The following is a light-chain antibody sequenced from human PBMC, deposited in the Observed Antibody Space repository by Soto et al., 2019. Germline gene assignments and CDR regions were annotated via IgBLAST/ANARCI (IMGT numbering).Light chain of an antibody. V-gene: IGLV1-40*01. CDR3: QSYDSSLSGYVV. Sequence: QSVLTQPPSVSGAPGQRVTISCTWSSSNIGAGYDVHWYQQLPGTAPKLLIYGNSNRPSGVPDRFSGSKSGTSASLAITGLQAEDEAEYYCQSYDSSLSGYVVFGGGTQLTVL. J-gene: IGLJ2*01. CDR2: GNS. CDR1: SSNIGAGYD.